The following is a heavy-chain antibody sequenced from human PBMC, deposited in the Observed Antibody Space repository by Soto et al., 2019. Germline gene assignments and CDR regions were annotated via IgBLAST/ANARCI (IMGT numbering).Heavy chain of an antibody. V-gene: IGHV4-34*01. J-gene: IGHJ4*02. CDR3: ATAIAARYHY. CDR1: GGSFSGYY. Sequence: QVQLQQWGAGLLKPSETLSLTCAVYGGSFSGYYWSWIRQPPGKGLAWIGAVNHSGSTNYNPSLKSRVTISVDTAKNQFSLKLSSVTAADTAVYYCATAIAARYHYWGQGTLVTVSS. CDR2: VNHSGST. D-gene: IGHD6-6*01.